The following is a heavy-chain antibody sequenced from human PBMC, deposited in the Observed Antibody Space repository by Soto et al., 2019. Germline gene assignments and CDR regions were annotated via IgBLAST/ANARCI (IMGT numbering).Heavy chain of an antibody. D-gene: IGHD3-22*01. CDR1: GFTFSSYA. CDR2: ISGSGGST. CDR3: AKSDYYDSSGSFYDAFDI. J-gene: IGHJ3*02. Sequence: PGGSLRLSCAASGFTFSSYAMSWVRQAPGKGLEWVSAISGSGGSTYYADSVKGRFTISRDNSKNTLYLQMNSLRAEDTAVYYCAKSDYYDSSGSFYDAFDIWGQGTMVTVSS. V-gene: IGHV3-23*01.